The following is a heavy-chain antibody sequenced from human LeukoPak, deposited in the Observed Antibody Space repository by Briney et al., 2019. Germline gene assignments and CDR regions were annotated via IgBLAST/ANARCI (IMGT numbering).Heavy chain of an antibody. CDR3: AKDSMVGGSGGSCYYGMDV. CDR1: GFTFSNAW. D-gene: IGHD2-15*01. Sequence: PGGSLRLSCAAFGFTFSNAWMSWVRQAPGKGLEWVSAISGSGGSTYYADSVKGRFTISRDNSKNTLYLQMNSLRAEDTAVYYCAKDSMVGGSGGSCYYGMDVWGQGTTVTVSS. J-gene: IGHJ6*02. V-gene: IGHV3-23*01. CDR2: ISGSGGST.